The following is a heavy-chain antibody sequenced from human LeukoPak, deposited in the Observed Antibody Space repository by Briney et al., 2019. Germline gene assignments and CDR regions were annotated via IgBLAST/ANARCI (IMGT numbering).Heavy chain of an antibody. CDR2: INPNSGGT. CDR3: ARGILYCSGGSCYGYFDY. CDR1: GYTFTGYY. J-gene: IGHJ4*02. D-gene: IGHD2-15*01. V-gene: IGHV1-2*02. Sequence: ASVKVSCKASGYTFTGYYIHWVRQAPGQGLEWMGGINPNSGGTNYAQKFQGRVTMPRDTSTRTAYMELSRLTSDDTAVYYCARGILYCSGGSCYGYFDYWGQGTLATVSS.